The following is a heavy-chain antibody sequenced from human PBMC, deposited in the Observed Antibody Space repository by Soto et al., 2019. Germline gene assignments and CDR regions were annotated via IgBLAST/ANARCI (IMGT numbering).Heavy chain of an antibody. CDR2: ISGYNGNT. CDR1: GYTFTNYG. Sequence: QVQVVQSGDEVKKPGASVKVSCKASGYTFTNYGFSWVRQAPGQGLERMGWISGYNGNTKYAEKFQGRVTMTTDTYTSTAYMELRSLRSDDTAVYYCAREGQAPYYYYGMDVWGQGTAVTVSS. J-gene: IGHJ6*02. V-gene: IGHV1-18*01. CDR3: AREGQAPYYYYGMDV.